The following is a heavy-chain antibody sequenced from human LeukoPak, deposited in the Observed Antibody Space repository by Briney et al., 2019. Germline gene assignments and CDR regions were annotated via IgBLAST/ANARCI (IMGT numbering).Heavy chain of an antibody. Sequence: SETESLTCTVSGGSVIRSSYYWSWIRQPPGKGLEWIGYINYSGSTDYNPSLKSRVTISVDTSKNQFSLKLSSVTAADTAMYYCARVVAVGGYSFDPWGQGTQV. D-gene: IGHD6-19*01. CDR1: GGSVIRSSYY. CDR3: ARVVAVGGYSFDP. J-gene: IGHJ5*02. V-gene: IGHV4-61*01. CDR2: INYSGST.